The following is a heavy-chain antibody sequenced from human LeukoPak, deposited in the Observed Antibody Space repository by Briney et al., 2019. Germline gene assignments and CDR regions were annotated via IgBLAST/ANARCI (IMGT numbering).Heavy chain of an antibody. CDR2: INHSGST. D-gene: IGHD3-10*01. CDR3: ARVGDGLLWFGEPLPVGAFDI. CDR1: GGSFSGYY. J-gene: IGHJ3*02. Sequence: SETLSLTCAVYGGSFSGYYWSWIRQPPGKGLEWIGEINHSGSTNYNPSLKSRVTISVNTSKNQFSLKLSSVTAADTAVYYCARVGDGLLWFGEPLPVGAFDIWGQGTMVTVSS. V-gene: IGHV4-34*01.